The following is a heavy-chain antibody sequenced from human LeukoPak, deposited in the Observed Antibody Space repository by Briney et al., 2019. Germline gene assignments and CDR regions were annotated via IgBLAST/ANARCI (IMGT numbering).Heavy chain of an antibody. Sequence: PSESLSLTCTVFGGSISSYYLSWIRQPPGKGLEWIGYIYYSGSTNYNPSLKSRVTISVDTSKNQFSLKLSSVTAADTVVYDCASGPSGARTIYGVVTGYYFDYWGQGTLVTVSS. J-gene: IGHJ4*02. CDR3: ASGPSGARTIYGVVTGYYFDY. CDR2: IYYSGST. CDR1: GGSISSYY. V-gene: IGHV4-59*01. D-gene: IGHD3-3*02.